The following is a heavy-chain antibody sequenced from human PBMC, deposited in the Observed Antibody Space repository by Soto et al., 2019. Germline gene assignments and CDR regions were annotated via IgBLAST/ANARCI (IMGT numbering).Heavy chain of an antibody. J-gene: IGHJ5*02. CDR3: ARSKYYDFWSGYSFDP. D-gene: IGHD3-3*01. V-gene: IGHV4-34*01. CDR1: GGSFSGYY. CDR2: INHSGST. Sequence: QVQLQQWGAGLLKPSETLSLTCAVYGGSFSGYYWSWIRQPPGKGLEWIGEINHSGSTNYNPSLKSRVTRAVDTSKSQFSLKLSSVTAADTAGYYCARSKYYDFWSGYSFDPWGQGTLVTVSS.